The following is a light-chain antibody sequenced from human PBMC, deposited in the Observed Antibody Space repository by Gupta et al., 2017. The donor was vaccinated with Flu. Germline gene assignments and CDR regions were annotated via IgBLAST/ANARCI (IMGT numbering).Light chain of an antibody. V-gene: IGKV1-5*03. CDR3: QQENSYSYT. J-gene: IGKJ2*01. Sequence: PSTLSASVGDRVTITCRASQSISSWLAWYQQKPGKAPKLVIYRASRVESGVPSRFSGSGSGTEFTLTISSLQPDDFATYYCQQENSYSYTFGQGTKVEIK. CDR2: RAS. CDR1: QSISSW.